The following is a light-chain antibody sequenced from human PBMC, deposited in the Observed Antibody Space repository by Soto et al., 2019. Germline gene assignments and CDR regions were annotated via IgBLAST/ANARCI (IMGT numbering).Light chain of an antibody. V-gene: IGLV2-14*01. CDR1: SSDVGGYNY. CDR2: HVS. Sequence: SVLTQPASVSGSPGQSITISCTGTSSDVGGYNYVSWYQQYPGKAPKLMIYHVSNRPSGVSNRFSGSKSGNSASLTISGLQPEDEADYYYSSYTSTSTYVFGTGTKVTVL. CDR3: SSYTSTSTYV. J-gene: IGLJ1*01.